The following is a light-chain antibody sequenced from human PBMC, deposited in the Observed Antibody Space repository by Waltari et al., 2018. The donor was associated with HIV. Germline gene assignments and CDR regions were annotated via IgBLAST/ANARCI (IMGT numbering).Light chain of an antibody. J-gene: IGKJ1*01. CDR1: QSVSRY. CDR2: GAS. CDR3: QQYNNWPPT. Sequence: EIVMTQSPATLSVSPGERATLSCRASQSVSRYLAWHQQKPGQAPRLLIFGASTRATGIPARFSGSGSGTEFTLTISSLQSEDFAVYYCQQYNNWPPTFGQGTKVESK. V-gene: IGKV3-15*01.